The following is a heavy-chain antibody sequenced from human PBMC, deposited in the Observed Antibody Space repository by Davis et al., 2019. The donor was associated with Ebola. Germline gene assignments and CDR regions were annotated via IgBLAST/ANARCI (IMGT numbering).Heavy chain of an antibody. J-gene: IGHJ3*02. CDR1: GFTFSSYA. CDR3: ARASDFWSGYYSRDAFDI. D-gene: IGHD3-3*01. CDR2: IYHSGST. Sequence: PGGSLRLSCAASGFTFSSYAMHWVRQPPGKGLEWIGEIYHSGSTNYNPSLKSRVTISVDKSKNQFSLKLSSVTAADTAVYYCARASDFWSGYYSRDAFDIWGQGTMVTVSS. V-gene: IGHV4-4*02.